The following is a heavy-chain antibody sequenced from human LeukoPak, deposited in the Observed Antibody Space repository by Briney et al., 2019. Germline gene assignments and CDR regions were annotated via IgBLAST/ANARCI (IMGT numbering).Heavy chain of an antibody. Sequence: PGGSLRLSCAVSGFTFSNAWMSWVRQAPGKGLEWVGRIKSKTDGGTTDYAAPVKGRFTISRDDSKNTLYLQMNSLKTEDTAVYYCTEQLAFYYYYGMDVWGKGTTVTVSS. D-gene: IGHD6-13*01. J-gene: IGHJ6*04. V-gene: IGHV3-15*01. CDR1: GFTFSNAW. CDR2: IKSKTDGGTT. CDR3: TEQLAFYYYYGMDV.